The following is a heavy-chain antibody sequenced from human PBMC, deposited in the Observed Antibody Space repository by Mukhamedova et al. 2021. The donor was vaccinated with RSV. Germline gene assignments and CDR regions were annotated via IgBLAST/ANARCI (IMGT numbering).Heavy chain of an antibody. J-gene: IGHJ2*01. V-gene: IGHV1-46*01. D-gene: IGHD2-21*02. Sequence: MHWVRQAPGQGLEWMGIINPSVGSTSYAQKFQGRVTITRDTSTSTVYMELSSLRSEITAAYYCARDRGVVTAPDCYIDLWGRGT. CDR3: ARDRGVVTAPDCYIDL. CDR2: INPSVGST.